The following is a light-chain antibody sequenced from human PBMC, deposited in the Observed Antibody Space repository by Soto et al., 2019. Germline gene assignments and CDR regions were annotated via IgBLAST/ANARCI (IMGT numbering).Light chain of an antibody. CDR3: QQRSKQRFLT. CDR1: QSVSSY. Sequence: EIVLTQSPATLSLSPGERATLSCRASQSVSSYLAWYQQKPGQAPRLLIYDASNSATGIPARFSGSGSGTAFPLIISSLEPEDLAVYYCQQRSKQRFLTFGGGTKVDIK. J-gene: IGKJ4*01. V-gene: IGKV3-11*01. CDR2: DAS.